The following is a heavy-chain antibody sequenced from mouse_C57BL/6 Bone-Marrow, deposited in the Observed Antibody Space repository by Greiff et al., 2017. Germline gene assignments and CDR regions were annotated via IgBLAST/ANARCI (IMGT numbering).Heavy chain of an antibody. CDR1: GFTFSSYG. CDR3: ARQGANAMDY. V-gene: IGHV5-6*01. Sequence: EVQLVESGGDLVKPGGSLKLSCAASGFTFSSYGMSWVRQTPDKRLEWVATISSGGSYTYYPDNVKGRFTISRDNAKNTLYLQMSSLKSEDTAMYYCARQGANAMDYWGQGTSVTVSS. CDR2: ISSGGSYT. J-gene: IGHJ4*01.